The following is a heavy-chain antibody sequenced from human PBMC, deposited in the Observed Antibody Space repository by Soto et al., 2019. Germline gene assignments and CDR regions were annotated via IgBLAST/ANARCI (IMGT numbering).Heavy chain of an antibody. D-gene: IGHD4-17*01. CDR3: ARGYGGKTYNWFDP. V-gene: IGHV4-31*03. CDR2: IYSKGTA. J-gene: IGHJ5*02. Sequence: SETLSLTCTVSGASITSGGYSWTWIRQHPGKGLEWIGYIYSKGTAYYSPSLRGRVSMSVDTSNNQFSLKLTSVTAADTAVYYCARGYGGKTYNWFDPWGQGTLVTVSS. CDR1: GASITSGGYS.